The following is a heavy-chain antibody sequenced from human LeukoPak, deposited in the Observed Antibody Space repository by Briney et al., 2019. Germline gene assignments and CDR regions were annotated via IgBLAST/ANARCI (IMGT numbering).Heavy chain of an antibody. V-gene: IGHV3-30*18. CDR1: GFTVSRYG. CDR3: AKGSYGSGRYYNEY. CDR2: ILYVGSNK. J-gene: IGHJ4*02. D-gene: IGHD3-10*01. Sequence: GRSLRLSWAASGFTVSRYGMHWVRLARGKGLGWVAVILYVGSNKNYAHCGKGPFTISRDNPKHTLYLQMNSLRAEDTAVCYCAKGSYGSGRYYNEYWGQGTLVPVSS.